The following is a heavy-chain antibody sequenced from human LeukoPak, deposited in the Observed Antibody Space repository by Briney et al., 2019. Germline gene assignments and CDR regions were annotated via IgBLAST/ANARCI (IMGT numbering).Heavy chain of an antibody. CDR1: GFTFSGYR. CDR3: VRRHPPPSTSPTSYGMDV. D-gene: IGHD2-2*01. J-gene: IGHJ6*02. Sequence: GGSLRLSCAASGFTFSGYRMHWVRQAPGKGLVWVSRINTDGSSTTYADSVKGRFTISRDNAKNTLYLQMNSLRVEDTAVYHCVRRHPPPSTSPTSYGMDVWGQGTTVTVSS. CDR2: INTDGSST. V-gene: IGHV3-74*01.